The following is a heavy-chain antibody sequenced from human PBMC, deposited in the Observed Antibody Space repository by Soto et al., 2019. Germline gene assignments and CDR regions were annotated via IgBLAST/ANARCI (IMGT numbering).Heavy chain of an antibody. V-gene: IGHV1-24*01. CDR1: GYTLTELS. D-gene: IGHD6-19*01. J-gene: IGHJ6*02. CDR2: FDPEDGET. CDR3: ATVGQWLVFLDGMDV. Sequence: ASVKVSCKVSGYTLTELSMHWVRQAPGKGLEWMGGFDPEDGETIYAQKFQGRVTMTEDTSTDTAYMELSSLRSEDTAVYYCATVGQWLVFLDGMDVWGQGTTVTVSS.